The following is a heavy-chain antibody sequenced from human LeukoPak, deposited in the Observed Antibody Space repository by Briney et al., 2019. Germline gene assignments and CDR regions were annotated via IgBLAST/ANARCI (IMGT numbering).Heavy chain of an antibody. D-gene: IGHD5-24*01. V-gene: IGHV3-23*01. Sequence: GGSLRLSCAASGITFSSYAMTWVRQAPGKGLEWVSSISGSGGSTYYADSVKGRFTISRDNSKNTLYLQMNSLRAEDTAVYYCANGGRDGYNWYYFDYWGQGTLVTVSS. J-gene: IGHJ4*02. CDR3: ANGGRDGYNWYYFDY. CDR1: GITFSSYA. CDR2: ISGSGGST.